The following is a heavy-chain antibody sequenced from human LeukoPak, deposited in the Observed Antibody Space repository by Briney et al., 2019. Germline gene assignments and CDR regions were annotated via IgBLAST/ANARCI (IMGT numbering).Heavy chain of an antibody. CDR1: GFTFSTYA. V-gene: IGHV3-23*01. J-gene: IGHJ4*02. D-gene: IGHD3-22*01. Sequence: GESLRLSCAASGFTFSTYAMSWVRQAPGKGLEWVSAISGSGGSTYYADSVKGRFTISRDNSKNTLYLQMNSLRAEDTAVYYCAKTFPYYDSSSRYFDYWGQGTLVTVSS. CDR2: ISGSGGST. CDR3: AKTFPYYDSSSRYFDY.